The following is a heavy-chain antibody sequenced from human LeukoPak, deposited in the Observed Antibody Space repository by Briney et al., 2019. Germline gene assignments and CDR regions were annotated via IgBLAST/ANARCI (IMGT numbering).Heavy chain of an antibody. CDR2: IHYDGTNK. D-gene: IGHD3-16*01. CDR1: GFSFSSYG. J-gene: IGHJ4*02. Sequence: GGSLRLSCAASGFSFSSYGMHWVRQAPGKGLEWVAFIHYDGTNKHYVDSVRGRFTISRDNSKNTLYLQMNSLRAEDTALYYCARFWGRSNFDCWGQGTLVTVSS. CDR3: ARFWGRSNFDC. V-gene: IGHV3-30*02.